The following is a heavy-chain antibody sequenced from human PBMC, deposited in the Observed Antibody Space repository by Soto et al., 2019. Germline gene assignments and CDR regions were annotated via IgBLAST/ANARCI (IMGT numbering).Heavy chain of an antibody. CDR2: ISGSGDNT. V-gene: IGHV3-23*01. CDR1: GFSFDDYA. J-gene: IGHJ4*02. D-gene: IGHD5-12*01. Sequence: EVQLLESGGGLVQPGGSLRLSCAASGFSFDDYAMTWVRQAAGKGLEWVSAISGSGDNTYYADSVKGRFTISRDNSKNTLYLQLNSLGAEDTVVYYCAKGYYGGYDLAYFDYWGQGTLVTVSS. CDR3: AKGYYGGYDLAYFDY.